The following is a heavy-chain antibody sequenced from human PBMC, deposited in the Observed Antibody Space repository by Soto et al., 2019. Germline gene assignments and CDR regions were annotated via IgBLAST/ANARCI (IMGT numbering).Heavy chain of an antibody. V-gene: IGHV1-69*04. D-gene: IGHD3-22*01. Sequence: GASVKVSCKASGGTFSSYTISWVRQAPGQGLEWMGRIIPILGIANYAQKFQGRVTITADKSTSTAYMELSSLRSEDTAAYYCARETVHSHTTMIVTFDYWGQGSLVTVSS. CDR3: ARETVHSHTTMIVTFDY. CDR1: GGTFSSYT. CDR2: IIPILGIA. J-gene: IGHJ4*02.